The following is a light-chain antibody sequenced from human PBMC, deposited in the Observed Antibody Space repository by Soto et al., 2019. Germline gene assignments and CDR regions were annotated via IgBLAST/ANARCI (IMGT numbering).Light chain of an antibody. CDR2: GAS. Sequence: EIVLTQSPGTLSFSSGGRATLSCRASQSVSSSYLAWYQQKPGQAPRLLIYGASSRATGIPDRFSGSGSGTDFTLTISRLEPEDFAMYYCHQYGISPPVTFGQGTRLEIK. J-gene: IGKJ5*01. V-gene: IGKV3-20*01. CDR3: HQYGISPPVT. CDR1: QSVSSSY.